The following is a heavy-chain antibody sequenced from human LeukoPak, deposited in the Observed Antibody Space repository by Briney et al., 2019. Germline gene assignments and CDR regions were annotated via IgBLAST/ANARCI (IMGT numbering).Heavy chain of an antibody. J-gene: IGHJ4*02. CDR1: GFTFSSYG. V-gene: IGHV3-30*02. CDR2: IRFDGSNK. D-gene: IGHD6-25*01. CDR3: ASGYPFDY. Sequence: PGGSLRLSCAASGFTFSSYGMHWVRQAPGKGLEWVAFIRFDGSNKYYVDSVKGRFTISRDNSKSTLYLQMSSLRAEDTAVYYCASGYPFDYWGQGTLVTVSS.